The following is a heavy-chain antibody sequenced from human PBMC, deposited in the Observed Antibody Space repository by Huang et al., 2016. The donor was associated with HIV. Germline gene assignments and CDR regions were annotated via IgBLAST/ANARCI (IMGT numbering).Heavy chain of an antibody. CDR1: GGSISTHY. D-gene: IGHD3-3*01. V-gene: IGHV4-59*11. CDR2: IDYSGST. J-gene: IGHJ4*02. Sequence: QVQLQESGPGLVKPSETLSLTCTVSGGSISTHYWSWIRQPPGKGLEWIGSIDYSGSTNYIPSLKSRFTILLDTSKNQFSLRVNSVTAADTAMFYCARDHHDFWRGYRRMYFFDHWGQGTLVTVSS. CDR3: ARDHHDFWRGYRRMYFFDH.